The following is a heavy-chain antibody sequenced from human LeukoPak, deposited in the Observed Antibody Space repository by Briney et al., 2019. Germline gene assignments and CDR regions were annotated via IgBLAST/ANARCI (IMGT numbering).Heavy chain of an antibody. D-gene: IGHD3-22*01. CDR1: GYTFTSYG. CDR3: ARSADYYYDSSGYYYFDY. V-gene: IGHV1-18*01. J-gene: IGHJ4*02. CDR2: ISPYNGNT. Sequence: GASVKVSCKASGYTFTSYGISWVRQAPGQGLEWMGWISPYNGNTDYSQKLQGRVTMTTDTSTSTAYMELRSLRSDDTAVYYCARSADYYYDSSGYYYFDYWGQGTLVTVSS.